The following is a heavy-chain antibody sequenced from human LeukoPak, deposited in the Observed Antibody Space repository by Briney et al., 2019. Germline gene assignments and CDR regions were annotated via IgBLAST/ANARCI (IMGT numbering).Heavy chain of an antibody. Sequence: GGSLRLSCAASGFTFTNAWMNWVRQAPGKGLEWVGRIKSKADGETIDYAAPVKGRFTFSRDDSKNMLYLQMNSLKSEDAAVYYCSTLTSRGLSDSWGQGTLVTVSS. J-gene: IGHJ4*02. CDR2: IKSKADGETI. CDR1: GFTFTNAW. CDR3: STLTSRGLSDS. V-gene: IGHV3-15*07. D-gene: IGHD1-20*01.